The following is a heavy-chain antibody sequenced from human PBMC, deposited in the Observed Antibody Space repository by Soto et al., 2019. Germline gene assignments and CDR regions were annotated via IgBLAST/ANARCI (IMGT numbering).Heavy chain of an antibody. CDR3: RGHSGYDNYVIDV. D-gene: IGHD5-12*01. Sequence: SETLSLTCTVSGDSISSYSWSWIRQVAGKGLEWIGRLYTSGSTKYSPSLKSRVTMSVDASKNQFSMRLSSVTAADTAVYYCRGHSGYDNYVIDVWGQGTTVTVSS. J-gene: IGHJ6*02. CDR2: LYTSGST. V-gene: IGHV4-4*07. CDR1: GDSISSYS.